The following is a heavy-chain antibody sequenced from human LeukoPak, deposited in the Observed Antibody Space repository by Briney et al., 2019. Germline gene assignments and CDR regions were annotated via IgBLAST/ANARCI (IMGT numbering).Heavy chain of an antibody. Sequence: GGSLRLSCAASGFTLSVYWMSWVRQAPGKGLEWVANIKQDGSEKYYRDSVKGRFTISRDNAKNSLYLQMNSLRAEDTAMYYCARSGSGYFDYWGQGSLVTVSS. CDR1: GFTLSVYW. CDR3: ARSGSGYFDY. V-gene: IGHV3-7*01. CDR2: IKQDGSEK. J-gene: IGHJ4*02.